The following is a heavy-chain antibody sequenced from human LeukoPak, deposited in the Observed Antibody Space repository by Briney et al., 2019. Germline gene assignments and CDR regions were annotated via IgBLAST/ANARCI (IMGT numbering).Heavy chain of an antibody. J-gene: IGHJ3*02. D-gene: IGHD6-19*01. CDR1: GGSLITFV. Sequence: GASVKVSCKTSGGSLITFVISWVRQAPGQGLEWMGGIIPLFATAHYAQKFQGRVTITADESTSTAFLELGSLRSEDTAIYYCARPLAGDAFDIWGQGTMVTVSS. CDR3: ARPLAGDAFDI. V-gene: IGHV1-69*13. CDR2: IIPLFATA.